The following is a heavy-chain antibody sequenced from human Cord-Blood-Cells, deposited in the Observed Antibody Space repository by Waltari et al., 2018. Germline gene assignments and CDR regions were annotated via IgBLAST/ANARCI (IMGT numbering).Heavy chain of an antibody. Sequence: QVQLVQSGAEVKKPGSSVKVSCKASGGTFSSYAISWVRQAPGQGLEWMGRIIPILGIANYAQKFQGRVTITADKSTSTAYMELSSLRSEDTAVYYCARDPSYISSFDYWGQGTLVTVSS. CDR1: GGTFSSYA. CDR2: IIPILGIA. J-gene: IGHJ4*02. D-gene: IGHD6-6*01. CDR3: ARDPSYISSFDY. V-gene: IGHV1-69*09.